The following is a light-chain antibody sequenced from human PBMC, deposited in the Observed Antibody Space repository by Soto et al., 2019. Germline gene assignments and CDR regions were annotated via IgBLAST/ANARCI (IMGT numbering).Light chain of an antibody. CDR2: DAS. J-gene: IGKJ1*01. CDR3: QHYNTYSPGT. Sequence: DIPMTQTPATLSAFAGDRVTVTCRASQSVSSWVAWYQEKPGRGPKLLIHDASTWQSGVPSRFIGSGSGTEFTLTITSLQPDDFATYYCQHYNTYSPGTFGQGTRVEVK. V-gene: IGKV1-5*01. CDR1: QSVSSW.